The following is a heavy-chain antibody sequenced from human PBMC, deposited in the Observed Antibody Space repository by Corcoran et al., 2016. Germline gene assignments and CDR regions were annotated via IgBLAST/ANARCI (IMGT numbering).Heavy chain of an antibody. CDR2: IYWDDDK. V-gene: IGHV2-5*02. CDR1: GFTLSTSGVG. CDR3: AHSLGYCNSTSCYGSQDWFDP. D-gene: IGHD2-2*01. Sequence: QITLKESGPTLVKPTQTLTLTCTFSGFTLSTSGVGVGWIRQPPGKALEWLALIYWDDDKRYSPSLKSRLTITKDTSKNQVVLTMTHMDPVDTATYVCAHSLGYCNSTSCYGSQDWFDPWGQGTLVTVSS. J-gene: IGHJ5*02.